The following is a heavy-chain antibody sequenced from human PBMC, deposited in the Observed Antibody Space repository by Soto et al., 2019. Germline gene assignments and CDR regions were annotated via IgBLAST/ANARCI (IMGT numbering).Heavy chain of an antibody. J-gene: IGHJ6*02. Sequence: ASVKVSCKASGGTFSSYAISWVRQAPGQGLEWMEWISAYNGNTNYAQKLQGRVTMTTDTSTSTAYMELRSLRSDDTAVYYCARDHYGIGFLEWLLSQSTYYYGMDVWGQGTTVTVSS. CDR2: ISAYNGNT. CDR3: ARDHYGIGFLEWLLSQSTYYYGMDV. D-gene: IGHD3-3*01. V-gene: IGHV1-18*01. CDR1: GGTFSSYA.